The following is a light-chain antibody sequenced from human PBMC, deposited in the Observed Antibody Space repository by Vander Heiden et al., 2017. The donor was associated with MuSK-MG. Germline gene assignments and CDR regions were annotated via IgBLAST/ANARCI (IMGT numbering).Light chain of an antibody. Sequence: AIQMTQSPSSLSASVGDRVIITCRASQGIGNELGWYQQKPGKAPKLLIYDGSTLQSGVPSRFSGSGSGTDFTLTISSLQPDEFATYYCQQDYNYPYTFGQGTKMXI. J-gene: IGKJ2*01. CDR3: QQDYNYPYT. CDR2: DGS. CDR1: QGIGNE. V-gene: IGKV1-6*01.